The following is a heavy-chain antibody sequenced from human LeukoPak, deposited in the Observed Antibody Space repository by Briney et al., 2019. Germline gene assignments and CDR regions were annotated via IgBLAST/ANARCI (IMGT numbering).Heavy chain of an antibody. J-gene: IGHJ4*02. CDR1: GGSITNYY. CDR2: KYFSGST. CDR3: ARWGVPSGPYYIFDY. V-gene: IGHV4-39*01. D-gene: IGHD3-10*01. Sequence: PSETLSLTCTVSGGSITNYYWGWIRQPPGRGLEWIGIKYFSGSTYYNPSLKSRVTISVGTSKNLFSLNLSSVTAADTAVYYCARWGVPSGPYYIFDYWGQGTQVTVSS.